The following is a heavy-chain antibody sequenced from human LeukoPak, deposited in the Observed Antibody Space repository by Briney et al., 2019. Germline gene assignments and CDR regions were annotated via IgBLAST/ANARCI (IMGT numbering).Heavy chain of an antibody. J-gene: IGHJ4*02. Sequence: PGGSLRLSCAASGFTFSSYAMHWVRQAPGKGLEWVAVISYDGSNKYYADSVKGRFTISRDNAKNSLYLQMNSLRAEDTAVYYCARDQLYCGGPTCYRTGDDSWGQGTLVTVSS. D-gene: IGHD2-2*02. V-gene: IGHV3-30-3*01. CDR3: ARDQLYCGGPTCYRTGDDS. CDR2: ISYDGSNK. CDR1: GFTFSSYA.